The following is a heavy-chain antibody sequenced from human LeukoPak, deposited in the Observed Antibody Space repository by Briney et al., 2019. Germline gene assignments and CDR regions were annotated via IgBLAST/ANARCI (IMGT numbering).Heavy chain of an antibody. V-gene: IGHV3-53*01. Sequence: GGTLRLACAASGFSVSGIFMSWIRQAPGKGLEWFSIIYSDDSRYSADSVKGRCTISRDNSKNTLYLQMNSLRAEDTAVYYCARSDYTSVWYFYYWGQGTLVTVSS. CDR1: GFSVSGIF. CDR2: IYSDDSR. D-gene: IGHD6-19*01. CDR3: ARSDYTSVWYFYY. J-gene: IGHJ4*02.